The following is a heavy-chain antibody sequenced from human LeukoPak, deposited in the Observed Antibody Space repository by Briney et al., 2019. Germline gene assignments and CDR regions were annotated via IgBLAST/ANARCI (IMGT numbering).Heavy chain of an antibody. J-gene: IGHJ6*02. CDR1: GGSISSRSYY. Sequence: TSETLSLTCTVSGGSISSRSYYWGWVRQPPGKGLEWIGEINHSGSTNYNPSLKSRVTISVDTSKNQFSLKLSSVTAADTAVYYCARIAAGLVTYYYYGMDVWGQGTTVTVSS. CDR2: INHSGST. CDR3: ARIAAGLVTYYYYGMDV. V-gene: IGHV4-39*07. D-gene: IGHD6-13*01.